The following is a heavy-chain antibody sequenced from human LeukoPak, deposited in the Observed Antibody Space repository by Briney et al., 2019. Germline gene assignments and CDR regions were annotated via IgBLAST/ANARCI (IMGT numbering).Heavy chain of an antibody. Sequence: GGSLRSSCAASGFTFTIYWMSWVRQTLGKGLVWVSRISPDGGSTADADSVKGRFTISRDNARNTLYLQLSSLGAEDTALYYCARVSSLWSFDSWGQGTLVTVSS. CDR2: ISPDGGST. CDR3: ARVSSLWSFDS. CDR1: GFTFTIYW. D-gene: IGHD3-10*01. J-gene: IGHJ4*02. V-gene: IGHV3-74*01.